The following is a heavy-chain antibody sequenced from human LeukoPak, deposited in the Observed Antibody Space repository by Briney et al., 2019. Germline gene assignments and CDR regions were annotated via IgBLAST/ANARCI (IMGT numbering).Heavy chain of an antibody. CDR1: GYTFTGYY. Sequence: GASVKVSCKASGYTFTGYYMHWVRQAPGQGLERMGWINPNSGGTNYAQKFQGRVTMTRDTSISTAYMELSRLRSDDTAVYYCARVRLVNYYDSSGYYFDYWGQGTLVTVS. D-gene: IGHD3-22*01. V-gene: IGHV1-2*02. CDR3: ARVRLVNYYDSSGYYFDY. CDR2: INPNSGGT. J-gene: IGHJ4*02.